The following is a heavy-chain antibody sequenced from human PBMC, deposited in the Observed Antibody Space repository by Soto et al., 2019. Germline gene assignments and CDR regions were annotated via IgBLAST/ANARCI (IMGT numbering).Heavy chain of an antibody. D-gene: IGHD6-25*01. CDR2: ISGSGITS. Sequence: GGSLRLSCEASGFTFSSYAMSWVRQAPGKGLEWVSTISGSGITSYYANSVKGRFTISRDNSRETLYLQMNSLSSEDTALYYCARFAASKPTRGMDVWGQGTTVTVSS. CDR3: ARFAASKPTRGMDV. J-gene: IGHJ6*02. CDR1: GFTFSSYA. V-gene: IGHV3-23*01.